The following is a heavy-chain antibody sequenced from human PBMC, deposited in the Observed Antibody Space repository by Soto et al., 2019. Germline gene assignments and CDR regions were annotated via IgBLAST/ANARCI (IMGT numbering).Heavy chain of an antibody. CDR1: GFMFSAYT. D-gene: IGHD3-16*01. CDR3: ATPYYFNH. J-gene: IGHJ1*01. CDR2: ISDDSSYI. Sequence: GGSLRLSCAASGFMFSAYTMNWVRQAPGKGLEWLSSISDDSSYIDYADSLRGRFTVSRDNARNSLYLQIDSLGVEDTAVYYCATPYYFNHWGPGTRVIFSS. V-gene: IGHV3-21*06.